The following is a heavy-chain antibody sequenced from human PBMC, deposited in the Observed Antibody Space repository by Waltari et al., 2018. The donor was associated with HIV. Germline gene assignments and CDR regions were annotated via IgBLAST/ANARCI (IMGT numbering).Heavy chain of an antibody. CDR1: GYPCSDTD. CDR2: RNPKTGNT. D-gene: IGHD4-17*01. V-gene: IGHV1-8*01. CDR3: ARQGAGDYGDYLFDY. Sequence: QVQLVQYGTEVKEPGASLKVSCKASGYPCSDTDINWVRQAPGQGLEWMGWRNPKTGNTGFAQTLQGRVILTRDASMNTAYMELNNLTSGDTAGYYCARQGAGDYGDYLFDYWGQGTLLTVSS. J-gene: IGHJ4*02.